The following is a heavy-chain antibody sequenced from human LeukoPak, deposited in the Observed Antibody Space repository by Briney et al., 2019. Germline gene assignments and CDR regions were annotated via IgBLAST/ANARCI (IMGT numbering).Heavy chain of an antibody. J-gene: IGHJ4*02. CDR1: GYSISSGYY. V-gene: IGHV4-38-2*01. D-gene: IGHD3-10*01. CDR2: IYHSGST. CDR3: ARSGSYYPFDY. Sequence: SETLSLTCAVSGYSISSGYYWCWIRQPPGKGVEWIGSIYHSGSTYYNPSLKSRVAISVDTSNTQFSLKLSSVSAADSDVYYCARSGSYYPFDYWGQGTLVTVSS.